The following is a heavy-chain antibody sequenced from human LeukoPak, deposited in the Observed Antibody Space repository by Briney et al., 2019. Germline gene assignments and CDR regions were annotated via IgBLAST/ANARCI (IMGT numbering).Heavy chain of an antibody. CDR3: ARSPPTYYYDSSGLDY. CDR1: GFTLDDYA. J-gene: IGHJ4*02. D-gene: IGHD3-22*01. V-gene: IGHV3-9*01. CDR2: ISWNSTSI. Sequence: GGSLRLSCAASGFTLDDYAMHWVRQAPGKGLEWVSGISWNSTSIAYADYADSVKGRFTISRDNAKNSLYLQMNSLRPEDTAVYYCARSPPTYYYDSSGLDYWGQGTLVTVSS.